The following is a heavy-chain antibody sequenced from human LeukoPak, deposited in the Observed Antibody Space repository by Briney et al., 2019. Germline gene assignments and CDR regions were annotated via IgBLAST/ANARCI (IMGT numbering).Heavy chain of an antibody. V-gene: IGHV3-21*01. J-gene: IGHJ6*02. Sequence: GGSLRLSCAASGFTFSSYSMNWVRQAPGKGLEWVSSISSSSSYIYYADSVKGRFTISRDNAKNSLYLQMNSLRAEDTAVYYCAKDLEYQLLLSLTNYYYYGMDVWGQGTTVTVSS. D-gene: IGHD2-2*01. CDR2: ISSSSSYI. CDR3: AKDLEYQLLLSLTNYYYYGMDV. CDR1: GFTFSSYS.